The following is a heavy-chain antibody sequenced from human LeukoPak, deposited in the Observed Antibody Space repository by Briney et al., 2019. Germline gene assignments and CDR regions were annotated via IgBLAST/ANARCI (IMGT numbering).Heavy chain of an antibody. J-gene: IGHJ4*02. Sequence: SETLSLTCAVYGGSFSGYYWSWIRQPPGKGLEWIGEINHSGSTNYNPSLKSRVTISVDTSKNQFTLKLSSVTAADTAVYYCARGRYGDYWGQGTLVTVSS. CDR3: ARGRYGDY. CDR2: INHSGST. CDR1: GGSFSGYY. D-gene: IGHD1-1*01. V-gene: IGHV4-34*01.